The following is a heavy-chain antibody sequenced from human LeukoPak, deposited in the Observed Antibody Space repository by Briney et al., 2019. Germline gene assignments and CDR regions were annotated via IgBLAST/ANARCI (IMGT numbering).Heavy chain of an antibody. CDR1: GYSFTSYW. J-gene: IGHJ6*03. V-gene: IGHV5-51*01. CDR3: ASSIIRGGYYYYMDV. Sequence: GESLKISCKGSGYSFTSYWIAWVRQMPGKGLEWMGIIYPGDSDTRYSPSFQGQVTISADKSISTAYLQWSSLKASDTAVYYCASSIIRGGYYYYMDVWGKGTTVTVS. CDR2: IYPGDSDT. D-gene: IGHD3-10*01.